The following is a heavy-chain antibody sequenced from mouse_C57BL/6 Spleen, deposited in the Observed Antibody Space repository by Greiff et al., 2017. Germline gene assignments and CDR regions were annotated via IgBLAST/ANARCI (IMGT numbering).Heavy chain of an antibody. CDR3: ARLIYYGYDRYFDV. D-gene: IGHD2-2*01. J-gene: IGHJ1*03. CDR1: GFTFSSYA. CDR2: ISDGGSYT. V-gene: IGHV5-4*03. Sequence: DVKLVESGGGLVKPGGSLKLSCAASGFTFSSYAMSWVRQTPEKRLEWVATISDGGSYTYYPDNVKGRFTISRDNAKNNLYLQMSHLKSEDTAMYYCARLIYYGYDRYFDVWGTGTTVTVSS.